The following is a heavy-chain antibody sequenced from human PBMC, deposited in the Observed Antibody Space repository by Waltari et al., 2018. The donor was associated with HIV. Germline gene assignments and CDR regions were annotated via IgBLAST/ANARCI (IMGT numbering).Heavy chain of an antibody. Sequence: QVQLQESGPGLLKPSETLSLTCVVSGYSISSDDNWGWVRQPPGKGLEWIGSCYHSGSTPHNPSLNSLVTISIDTSKSQFSLKLSSVTAADTAVYYCARAGVVPALFDLWGRGTLVTVSS. CDR3: ARAGVVPALFDL. D-gene: IGHD2-2*01. J-gene: IGHJ2*01. V-gene: IGHV4-38-2*01. CDR2: CYHSGST. CDR1: GYSISSDDN.